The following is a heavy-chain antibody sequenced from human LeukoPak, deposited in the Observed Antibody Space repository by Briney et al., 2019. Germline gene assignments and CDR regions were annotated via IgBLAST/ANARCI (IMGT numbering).Heavy chain of an antibody. CDR1: GYTFTSYD. J-gene: IGHJ4*02. CDR2: MNPNSGDT. Sequence: ASVKVSCKASGYTFTSYDINWVRQATGQGLEWMGWMNPNSGDTGYAQKFQGRVTITRNTSISTAYMELSSLRSEDTAVYYCARDTAEVINSYDDYWGQGTLVTVSS. V-gene: IGHV1-8*01. D-gene: IGHD5-18*01. CDR3: ARDTAEVINSYDDY.